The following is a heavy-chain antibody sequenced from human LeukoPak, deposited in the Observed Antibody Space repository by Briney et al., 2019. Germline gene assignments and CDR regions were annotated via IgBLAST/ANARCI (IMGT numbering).Heavy chain of an antibody. Sequence: PETLSLTCTLSRGSPTIGSYYCSWIRQHPGKGLEWSGYIKYSGRTTYQPSFMTRATISVDTSKSQFSLKLSSATDAETAVYYCARGGSSWYYYYYGMDVWGKGTTVTVSS. D-gene: IGHD6-13*01. CDR1: RGSPTIGSYY. CDR3: ARGGSSWYYYYYGMDV. CDR2: IKYSGRT. V-gene: IGHV4-61*01. J-gene: IGHJ6*04.